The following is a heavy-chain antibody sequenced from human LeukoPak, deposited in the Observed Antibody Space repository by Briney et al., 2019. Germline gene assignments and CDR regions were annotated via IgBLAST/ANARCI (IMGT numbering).Heavy chain of an antibody. Sequence: PGGSLRLSCAASGLTFSNHGMHWVRQAPGKGLERVSFIRHDGINKYYPDSVKGRFTISRDNSKNTLYLHMNSLRAEDTAVYYCAKDIATMRWLRPDPSVDYWGQGTLVTVSS. D-gene: IGHD5-12*01. CDR2: IRHDGINK. V-gene: IGHV3-30*02. J-gene: IGHJ4*02. CDR3: AKDIATMRWLRPDPSVDY. CDR1: GLTFSNHG.